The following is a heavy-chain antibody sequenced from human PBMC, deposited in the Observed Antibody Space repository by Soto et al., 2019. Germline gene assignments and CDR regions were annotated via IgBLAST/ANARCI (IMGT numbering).Heavy chain of an antibody. J-gene: IGHJ4*02. CDR3: TMLGIYDY. V-gene: IGHV3-53*01. CDR1: GFTVSNNY. Sequence: EVQLVESGGGLIQPGGSLRLSCAASGFTVSNNYMSWVRQAPGKGLECVSILYDNGNTYYADSVKGRFTISRDNSLNTLYLQMNSLRADATAVYYCTMLGIYDYWGQGTLVTVSS. CDR2: LYDNGNT. D-gene: IGHD7-27*01.